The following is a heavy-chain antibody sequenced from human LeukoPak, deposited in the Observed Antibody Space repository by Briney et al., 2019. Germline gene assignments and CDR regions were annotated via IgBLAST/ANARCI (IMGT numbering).Heavy chain of an antibody. Sequence: GRSLRLSCAASGFTFDDYDMHWVRQAPGKGLEWVSGISWNSGSIGYADSVKGRFTISRDNAKNSLYLQMNSLRAEDTALYYCASGYSSSWAGDYWGQGTLVTVSS. V-gene: IGHV3-9*01. CDR1: GFTFDDYD. CDR2: ISWNSGSI. J-gene: IGHJ4*02. D-gene: IGHD6-13*01. CDR3: ASGYSSSWAGDY.